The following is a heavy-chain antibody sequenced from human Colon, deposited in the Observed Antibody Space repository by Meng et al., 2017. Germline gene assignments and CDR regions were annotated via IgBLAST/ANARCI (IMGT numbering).Heavy chain of an antibody. CDR2: INHGRST. CDR1: GGSFSGYY. Sequence: QVQVQQWGAGLLKPSETLSLTCAVYGGSFSGYYWNWIRQAPGKGLEWIGEINHGRSTNYNPSLKNRITMSVDTSRNQFSLNLTSVTAADTAVYYCGSDPTRVTLSQLPVSWGRGTLVTVSS. D-gene: IGHD2-21*02. J-gene: IGHJ4*02. CDR3: GSDPTRVTLSQLPVS. V-gene: IGHV4-34*02.